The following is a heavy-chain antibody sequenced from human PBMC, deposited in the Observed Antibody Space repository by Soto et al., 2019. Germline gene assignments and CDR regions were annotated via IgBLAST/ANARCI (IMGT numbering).Heavy chain of an antibody. CDR3: ASASGPFDY. J-gene: IGHJ4*02. V-gene: IGHV3-33*01. Sequence: QVQLVESGGGVVQPGRSLRLSCAASGFTFSSYGMHWVRQAPGKGLDWVAVIWFDGSNKYYADSVKGRFTISRDNSKNTLYLQMNSLRAEDTALYYCASASGPFDYWGQGTLVTVSP. CDR2: IWFDGSNK. CDR1: GFTFSSYG.